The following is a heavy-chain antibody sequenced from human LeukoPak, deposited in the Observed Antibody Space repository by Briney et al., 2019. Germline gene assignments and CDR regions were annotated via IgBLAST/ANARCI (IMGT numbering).Heavy chain of an antibody. CDR2: IYHSGST. D-gene: IGHD3-22*01. Sequence: SETLSLTCTVSGYSISSGYYWGWIRQPPGKGLEWIGSIYHSGSTYYNPSLKSRVTISVDTSKNQFSLKLSSVTAADTAVYYCARAGYDSSGYYEGYFDYWGQGILATVSS. V-gene: IGHV4-38-2*02. CDR1: GYSISSGYY. CDR3: ARAGYDSSGYYEGYFDY. J-gene: IGHJ4*02.